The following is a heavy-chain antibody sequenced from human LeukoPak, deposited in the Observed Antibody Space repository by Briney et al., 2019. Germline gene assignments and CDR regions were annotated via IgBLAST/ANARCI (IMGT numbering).Heavy chain of an antibody. V-gene: IGHV4-59*08. D-gene: IGHD6-19*01. J-gene: IGHJ4*02. Sequence: SETLSLTCTVSGGSISSYSWGWIRQPPGKGLEWIGYIYNTGSTNYNPSLRSRVTISLDTSKNHFSLKLNSVAAADTAVYYCARLYSSGWRYFDYWGQGTLVTVSS. CDR1: GGSISSYS. CDR3: ARLYSSGWRYFDY. CDR2: IYNTGST.